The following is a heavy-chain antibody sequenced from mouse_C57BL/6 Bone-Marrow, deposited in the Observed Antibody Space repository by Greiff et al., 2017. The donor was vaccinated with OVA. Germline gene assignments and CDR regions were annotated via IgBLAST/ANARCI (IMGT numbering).Heavy chain of an antibody. V-gene: IGHV3-6*01. CDR2: ISYDGSN. Sequence: EVKLMESGPGLVKPSQSLSLTCSVTGYSITSGYYWNWIRQFPGNKLEWMGYISYDGSNNYNPSLKNRISITRDTSKNQFFLKLNSVTTEDTATYYCARGGKGDYWGQGTTLTVSS. CDR1: GYSITSGYY. D-gene: IGHD1-1*02. J-gene: IGHJ2*01. CDR3: ARGGKGDY.